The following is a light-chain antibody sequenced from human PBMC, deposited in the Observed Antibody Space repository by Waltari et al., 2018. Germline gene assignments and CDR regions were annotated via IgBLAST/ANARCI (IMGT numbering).Light chain of an antibody. CDR1: QSVSNNY. J-gene: IGKJ2*01. V-gene: IGKV3-20*01. CDR2: DAS. CDR3: QQYGSFPYT. Sequence: EIVLTQSPGTLSLSPGERATLSCRASQSVSNNYLAWDRQGPGQPPRLLIFDASSRATGIPDRFSGSGSGTDFTLTISRLEPEDFAVYYCQQYGSFPYTFGQGTKLE.